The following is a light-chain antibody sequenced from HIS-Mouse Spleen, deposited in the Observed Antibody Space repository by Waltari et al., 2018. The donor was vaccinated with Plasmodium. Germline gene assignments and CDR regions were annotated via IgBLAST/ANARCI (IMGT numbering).Light chain of an antibody. J-gene: IGLJ3*02. V-gene: IGLV2-23*03. CDR3: CSYAGSSTFV. CDR1: SSDVGSYNL. Sequence: QSALTQPASVSGSPGQSITISCTGTSSDVGSYNLVSWYQQHPGKAPKLMIYEGSKRCSGVSNRFSGSKSGNTASLTISGLQAEDEADYYCCSYAGSSTFVFGGGTKLTVL. CDR2: EGS.